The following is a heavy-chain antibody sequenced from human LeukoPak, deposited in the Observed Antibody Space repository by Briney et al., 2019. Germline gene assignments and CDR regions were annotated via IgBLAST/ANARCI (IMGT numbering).Heavy chain of an antibody. Sequence: GGSLRLSCAASGYTFSGYTMNWVRQAPGQGLEWVSHIGDGGDVIYYADTVKGRFTVSRDDGKNSLYLQMNSLRDEDTAAYYCARDLFRRFFDNLGQGTLVTVSS. J-gene: IGHJ4*02. CDR3: ARDLFRRFFDN. CDR1: GYTFSGYT. CDR2: IGDGGDVI. V-gene: IGHV3-48*02. D-gene: IGHD3-10*01.